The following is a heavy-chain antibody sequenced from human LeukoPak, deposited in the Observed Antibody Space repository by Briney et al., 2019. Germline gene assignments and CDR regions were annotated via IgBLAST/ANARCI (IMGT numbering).Heavy chain of an antibody. V-gene: IGHV3-53*01. J-gene: IGHJ4*02. D-gene: IGHD2-15*01. Sequence: GGSLRLSCAASGFTVSSNYMSWVRQAPGKGLEWVSVIYSGGSTYYANSVKGRFTISRHNSKNTLYLQMNGLRAEDTAVYYCTRYLSGGFDSWGQGTLLPSPQ. CDR2: IYSGGST. CDR3: TRYLSGGFDS. CDR1: GFTVSSNY.